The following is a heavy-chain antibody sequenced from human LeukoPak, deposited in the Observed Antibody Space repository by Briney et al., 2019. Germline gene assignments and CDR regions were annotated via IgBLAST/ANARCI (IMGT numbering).Heavy chain of an antibody. CDR2: FDSEDGET. CDR3: ATTRPPVRALAGGYYYMDV. V-gene: IGHV1-24*01. D-gene: IGHD6-25*01. Sequence: ASVKVSCKVSGYTLTELSMHWVRQAPGKGLEWMGGFDSEDGETIYAQKFQGRVTMTEDTSTDTAYMELSSLRSEDTAVYYCATTRPPVRALAGGYYYMDVWGKGTTVTVSS. J-gene: IGHJ6*03. CDR1: GYTLTELS.